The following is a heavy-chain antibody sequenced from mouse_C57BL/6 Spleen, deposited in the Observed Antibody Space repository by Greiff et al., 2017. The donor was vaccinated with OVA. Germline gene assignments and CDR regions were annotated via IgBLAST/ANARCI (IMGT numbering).Heavy chain of an antibody. CDR1: GYTFTSYW. V-gene: IGHV1-69*01. CDR3: ARNGYFFDY. CDR2: IDPSDSYT. Sequence: VQLQQPGAELVMPGASVKLSCKASGYTFTSYWMHWVKQRPGQGLEWIGEIDPSDSYTNYNQKFKGKSTLTVDKSSSTAYMQLSSLTSEDSAVYYCARNGYFFDYWGKGTTLTVSS. J-gene: IGHJ2*01. D-gene: IGHD2-2*01.